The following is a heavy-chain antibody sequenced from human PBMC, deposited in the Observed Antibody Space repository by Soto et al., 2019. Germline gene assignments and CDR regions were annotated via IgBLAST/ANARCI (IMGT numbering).Heavy chain of an antibody. CDR2: ISSSGETV. Sequence: GGSLRLSCEVSGFTFSSYEMYWVRQAPGKGLEWVAYISSSGETVYYAGSVQGRFTISRDNAKNSLYLQMSSLGAEDTAVYYCAREGFYAMDVWGQGTTVTVSS. D-gene: IGHD2-2*01. J-gene: IGHJ6*02. CDR1: GFTFSSYE. V-gene: IGHV3-48*03. CDR3: AREGFYAMDV.